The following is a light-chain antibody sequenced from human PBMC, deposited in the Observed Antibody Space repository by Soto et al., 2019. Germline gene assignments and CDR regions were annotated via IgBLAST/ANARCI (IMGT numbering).Light chain of an antibody. CDR1: SSDVGLYNL. V-gene: IGLV2-8*01. CDR2: EVS. CDR3: SAYAGSNNFV. Sequence: QSALTQPASVAGSPGQSITISCTGTSSDVGLYNLVSWYQQHPGKAPKFMIYEVSQRPSGVPDRFSGSKSGNTASLTVSGLQTEDEADYYCSAYAGSNNFVFGSGTKLTVL. J-gene: IGLJ1*01.